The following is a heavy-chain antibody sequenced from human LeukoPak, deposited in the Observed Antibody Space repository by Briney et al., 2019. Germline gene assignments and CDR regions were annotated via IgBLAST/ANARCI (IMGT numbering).Heavy chain of an antibody. D-gene: IGHD3-10*01. CDR3: ARQTAWFGTHNWFDP. Sequence: PSETLSLTCTVSGGSISSYYWSWIRQPPGKGLEWIGYIYYSGSTNYNPSLKSRVTISVDTSKNQFSLKLSSVTAADTAVYYCARQTAWFGTHNWFDPWGQGTLVTVSS. CDR2: IYYSGST. V-gene: IGHV4-59*08. J-gene: IGHJ5*02. CDR1: GGSISSYY.